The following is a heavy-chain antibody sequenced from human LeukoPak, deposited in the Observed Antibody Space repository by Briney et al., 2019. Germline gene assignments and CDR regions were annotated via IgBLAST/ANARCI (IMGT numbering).Heavy chain of an antibody. CDR2: ISGSGGST. CDR3: ARGHDSNYGSYMDV. V-gene: IGHV3-23*01. D-gene: IGHD4-11*01. Sequence: GGSLRLSCAASGFTFSSYGMHWVRQAPGKGLEWVSAISGSGGSTYYADSVKGRFTISRDNSKNTLYLQMNSLRAEDTAVYYCARGHDSNYGSYMDVWGKGTTVTVSS. CDR1: GFTFSSYG. J-gene: IGHJ6*04.